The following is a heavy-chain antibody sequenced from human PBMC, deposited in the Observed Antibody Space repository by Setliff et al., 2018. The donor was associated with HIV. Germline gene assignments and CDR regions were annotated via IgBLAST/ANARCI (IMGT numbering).Heavy chain of an antibody. CDR1: GFTFSSHW. D-gene: IGHD4-17*01. Sequence: GGSLRLSCAASGFTFSSHWMHWVRQAPGKGLVWVSRIKSDGSSTAYADSVKGRFTISRDNAKSTLYLQMNSLRVEDTAVYYCAREDVTTSGLDVWGQGTTVTVSS. CDR2: IKSDGSST. V-gene: IGHV3-74*01. J-gene: IGHJ6*02. CDR3: AREDVTTSGLDV.